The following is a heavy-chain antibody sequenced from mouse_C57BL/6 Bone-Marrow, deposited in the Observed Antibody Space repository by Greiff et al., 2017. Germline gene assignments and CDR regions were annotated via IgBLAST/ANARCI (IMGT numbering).Heavy chain of an antibody. CDR1: GYTFTGYW. CDR3: ARSTTVVATPAY. CDR2: ILPGSGST. V-gene: IGHV1-9*01. D-gene: IGHD1-1*01. Sequence: QVQLQQSGAELMKPGASVKLSCKATGYTFTGYWIEWVKQRPGHGLEWIGEILPGSGSTNYNEKFKGKATLTADTSSNTAYMQLSSLTTEDSAIYYCARSTTVVATPAYWGQGTLVTVSA. J-gene: IGHJ3*01.